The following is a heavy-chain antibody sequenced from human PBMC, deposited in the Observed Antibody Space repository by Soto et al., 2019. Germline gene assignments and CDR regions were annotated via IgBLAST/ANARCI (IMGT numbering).Heavy chain of an antibody. CDR2: INHSGST. Sequence: PSETLSLTCAVYGGSFSGYYWSWIRQPPGKGLEWIGEINHSGSTNHNPSLKSRITISVDTSKNQFSLKLSSVTAADTAVYYCARQYCSSTNCADGMRFDPWGQGTLVTVSS. CDR3: ARQYCSSTNCADGMRFDP. CDR1: GGSFSGYY. J-gene: IGHJ5*02. V-gene: IGHV4-34*01. D-gene: IGHD2-2*01.